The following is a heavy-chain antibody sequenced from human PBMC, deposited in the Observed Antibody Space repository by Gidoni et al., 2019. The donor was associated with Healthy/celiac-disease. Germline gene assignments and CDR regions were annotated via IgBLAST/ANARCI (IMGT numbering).Heavy chain of an antibody. Sequence: QVQLVEPGGGVVQPGRSLRLSCAASGFTFSSYGMHWVRQAPGKGLEWVAVISYDGSNKYYADSVKGRFTISRDNSKNTLYLQMNSLRAEDTAVYYCAKDEGWLQLSAFDIWGQGTMVTVSS. CDR1: GFTFSSYG. CDR2: ISYDGSNK. V-gene: IGHV3-30*18. CDR3: AKDEGWLQLSAFDI. D-gene: IGHD5-12*01. J-gene: IGHJ3*02.